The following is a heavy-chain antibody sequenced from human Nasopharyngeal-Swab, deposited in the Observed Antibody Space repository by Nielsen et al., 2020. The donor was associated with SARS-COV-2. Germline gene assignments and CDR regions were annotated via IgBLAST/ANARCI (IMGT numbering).Heavy chain of an antibody. J-gene: IGHJ6*02. CDR2: LDWDDDK. CDR3: ARMRVEMATIGYYYYGMDV. V-gene: IGHV2-70*01. Sequence: SGPTLVKPTQTLTLTCTFSGFSLSTSGMCVSWIRQPPGTALEWLALLDWDDDKYYSTSLKTRLTISKDTSKNQVVLTMTNMDPVDTATYYCARMRVEMATIGYYYYGMDVWGQGTTVTVSS. D-gene: IGHD5-24*01. CDR1: GFSLSTSGMC.